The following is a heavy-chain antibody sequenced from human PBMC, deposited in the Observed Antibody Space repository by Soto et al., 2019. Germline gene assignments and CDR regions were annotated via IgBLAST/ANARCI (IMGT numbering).Heavy chain of an antibody. CDR2: INDRGSI. CDR1: GGSFSGYY. D-gene: IGHD3-9*01. CDR3: ARESHDILTGPPWVWYFDL. Sequence: QVQLQQWGAGPLRPLETLSLTCGVSGGSFSGYYWAWIRQSPGKGLEWIGEINDRGSINYHPSLTNRVSISVDTSKHHYSLNLRSVTAADTAVYYCARESHDILTGPPWVWYFDLWGRGTLVTVSS. J-gene: IGHJ2*01. V-gene: IGHV4-34*01.